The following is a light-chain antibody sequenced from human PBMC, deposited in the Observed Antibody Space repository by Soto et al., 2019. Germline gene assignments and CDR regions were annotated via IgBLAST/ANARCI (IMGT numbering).Light chain of an antibody. CDR2: ENN. CDR3: GTWDTSLSAFV. V-gene: IGLV1-51*02. CDR1: SNNIGNNY. J-gene: IGLJ1*01. Sequence: QSALTQPPSVSAAPGQKVTISCSGSSNNIGNNYVSWYQQLPGTAPKLLIYENNKRPSGIPDRFSGSKSGTSATLGITGLQTGDEADYHCGTWDTSLSAFVFGTGTKVTVL.